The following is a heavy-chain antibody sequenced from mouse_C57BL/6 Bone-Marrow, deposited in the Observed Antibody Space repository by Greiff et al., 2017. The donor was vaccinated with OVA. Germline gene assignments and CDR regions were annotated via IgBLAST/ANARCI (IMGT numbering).Heavy chain of an antibody. CDR1: GYTFTDYE. CDR2: IDPETGGT. Sequence: ESGAELVRPGASVTLSCKASGYTFTDYEMHWVKQTPVHGLEWIGAIDPETGGTAYNQKFKGKAILTADKSSSTAYMELRSLTSEDSAVYYCTRLGDYPYAMDYWGQGTSVTVSS. CDR3: TRLGDYPYAMDY. J-gene: IGHJ4*01. V-gene: IGHV1-15*01. D-gene: IGHD2-4*01.